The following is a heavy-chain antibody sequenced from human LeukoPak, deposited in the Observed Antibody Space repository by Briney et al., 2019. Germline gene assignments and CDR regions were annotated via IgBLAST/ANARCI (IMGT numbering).Heavy chain of an antibody. CDR3: ARGPTYYYGSSYYFDY. V-gene: IGHV3-21*01. CDR1: GFTFSSYS. Sequence: PGGSLRLSCAASGFTFSSYSMNWVRQAPGKGLEWVSSISSSSSYIYYADSVKGRFTISRDNAKNSLYLQMNSLRAEDTAVYYCARGPTYYYGSSYYFDYWGQGTLVTVSS. CDR2: ISSSSSYI. D-gene: IGHD3-10*01. J-gene: IGHJ4*02.